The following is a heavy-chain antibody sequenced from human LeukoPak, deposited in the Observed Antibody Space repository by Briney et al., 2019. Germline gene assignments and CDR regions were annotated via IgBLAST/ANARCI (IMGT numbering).Heavy chain of an antibody. V-gene: IGHV3-48*03. D-gene: IGHD4-17*01. Sequence: QTGGSLRLSCAASGFTFSSYEMNWVRQAPGKGLEWVSYISSSGSTIYYADSVKGRFTISRDNAKNSLYLQMNSLRVEDTAVYYCARVPDYGDYYFDYWGQGTLVTVSS. J-gene: IGHJ4*02. CDR1: GFTFSSYE. CDR3: ARVPDYGDYYFDY. CDR2: ISSSGSTI.